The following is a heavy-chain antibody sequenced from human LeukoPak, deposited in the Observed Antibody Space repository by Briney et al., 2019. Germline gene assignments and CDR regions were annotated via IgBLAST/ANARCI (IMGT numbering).Heavy chain of an antibody. V-gene: IGHV4-38-2*02. D-gene: IGHD1-14*01. Sequence: SETLSLPCTVSGYSISSGYYWGWIRQPPGKGLVWVGSIYYSGSTYYNPSLKSRVTISVDTSKNQFSLKLSSVTAADTAVYYCARDTGSPEYYFDYWGQGTLVTVSS. CDR1: GYSISSGYY. CDR3: ARDTGSPEYYFDY. J-gene: IGHJ4*02. CDR2: IYYSGST.